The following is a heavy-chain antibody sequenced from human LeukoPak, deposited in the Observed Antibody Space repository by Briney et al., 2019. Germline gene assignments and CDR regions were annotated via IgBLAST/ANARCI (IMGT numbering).Heavy chain of an antibody. D-gene: IGHD4-11*01. CDR1: GGSISSSSYY. Sequence: PSETLSLTCTVSGGSISSSSYYWGWIRQPPGQGLEWIGSIYYSGSTYYNPSLKSRVTISVDTSKNQFSLKLSSVTAADTAVYYCARQSGFYSNSSYYYYGMDVWGQGTTVTVSS. CDR3: ARQSGFYSNSSYYYYGMDV. J-gene: IGHJ6*02. V-gene: IGHV4-39*01. CDR2: IYYSGST.